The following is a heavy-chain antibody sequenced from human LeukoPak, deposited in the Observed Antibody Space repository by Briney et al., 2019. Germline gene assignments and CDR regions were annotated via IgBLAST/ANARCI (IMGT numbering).Heavy chain of an antibody. CDR3: ARGFLVGTRGLGY. CDR1: GFTFTNYA. J-gene: IGHJ4*02. V-gene: IGHV3-72*01. D-gene: IGHD2-21*02. Sequence: GGSLRLSCEASGFTFTNYAMNWVRQAPGKGLEWVGRSGDKANSYTTQYAASVKGRFTISRDNSKKSLYLQMNSLKTEDTAVYYCARGFLVGTRGLGYWGQGTLVTVSS. CDR2: SGDKANSYTT.